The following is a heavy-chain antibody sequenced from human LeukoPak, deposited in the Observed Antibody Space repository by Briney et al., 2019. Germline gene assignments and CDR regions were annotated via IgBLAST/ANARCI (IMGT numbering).Heavy chain of an antibody. CDR2: MNPNSGNT. Sequence: VASVTVSCKASGYTFTSYDIHWVRQATGQGLEWMGCMNPNSGNTGYAQKLQGRVTMTKNTSISTAYMEMSSRRSEDTAVYYCARYSVLRYFDDDAFDIWGQGTMVTVSS. D-gene: IGHD3-9*01. J-gene: IGHJ3*02. CDR3: ARYSVLRYFDDDAFDI. CDR1: GYTFTSYD. V-gene: IGHV1-8*01.